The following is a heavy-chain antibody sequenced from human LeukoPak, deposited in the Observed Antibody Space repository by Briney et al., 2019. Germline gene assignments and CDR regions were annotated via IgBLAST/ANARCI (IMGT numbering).Heavy chain of an antibody. V-gene: IGHV4-34*01. Sequence: PSETLSLTCAVYGGSFSGYYWSWIRQPPGKGLEWIGEINHSGSTNYNPSLESRVTISVDTSKNQFSLKLSSVTAADTDVYYCARVTVPAAAKHYMDVWGKGTTVTVSS. CDR2: INHSGST. D-gene: IGHD2-2*01. J-gene: IGHJ6*03. CDR1: GGSFSGYY. CDR3: ARVTVPAAAKHYMDV.